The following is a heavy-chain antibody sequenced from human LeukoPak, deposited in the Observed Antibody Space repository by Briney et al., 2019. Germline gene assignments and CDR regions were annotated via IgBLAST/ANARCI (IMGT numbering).Heavy chain of an antibody. CDR3: AAGYYDFWSGYIFDY. CDR2: IYTGGST. D-gene: IGHD3-3*01. Sequence: PSETLSLTCTVSGGSISSYYWSWIRQPAGKGLEWIGRIYTGGSTNYNPSLKSRVTMSVDTSKNQFSLKLSSVTAADTAVYYCAAGYYDFWSGYIFDYWGQGTLVTVSS. CDR1: GGSISSYY. J-gene: IGHJ4*02. V-gene: IGHV4-4*07.